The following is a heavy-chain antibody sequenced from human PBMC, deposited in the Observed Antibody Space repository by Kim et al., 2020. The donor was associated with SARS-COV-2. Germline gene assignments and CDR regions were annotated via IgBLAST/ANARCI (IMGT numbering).Heavy chain of an antibody. D-gene: IGHD3-22*01. CDR2: INHSGST. V-gene: IGHV4-34*01. Sequence: SETLSLTCAVYGGSFSGYYWSWIRQPPGKGLEWIGEINHSGSTNYNPSLKSRVTISVDTSKNQFSLKLSSVTAADTAVYYCARGTYYYDSSGYYYSLNPYGMDVWGQGTTVTVSS. CDR1: GGSFSGYY. J-gene: IGHJ6*02. CDR3: ARGTYYYDSSGYYYSLNPYGMDV.